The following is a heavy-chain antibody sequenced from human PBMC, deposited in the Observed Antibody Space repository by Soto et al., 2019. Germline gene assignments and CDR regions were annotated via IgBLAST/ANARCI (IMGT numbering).Heavy chain of an antibody. Sequence: ASVKVSCKASGYTFTNHAIHWVRQAPGQGLEWMGWINAGRGDTKYPQRFQGRVTITRDTSVSTAYMELSSLRSEDTAVYYCARNILGGTTGYWGPGTLVTVSS. J-gene: IGHJ4*02. CDR1: GYTFTNHA. V-gene: IGHV1-3*01. CDR3: ARNILGGTTGY. CDR2: INAGRGDT. D-gene: IGHD1-26*01.